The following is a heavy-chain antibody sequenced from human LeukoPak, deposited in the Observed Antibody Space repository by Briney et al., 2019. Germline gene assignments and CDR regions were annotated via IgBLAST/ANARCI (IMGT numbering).Heavy chain of an antibody. CDR2: ISAYNGNT. CDR1: GYTFTSYG. J-gene: IGHJ6*02. V-gene: IGHV1-18*01. Sequence: ASVKVSCKASGYTFTSYGISWVRQAPGQGLERMGWISAYNGNTNYAQKLQGRVTMTTDASTSTAYMELRSLRSDDTAVYYCARVGPSNFDWDSRLGIYGMDVWGQGTTVTVSS. CDR3: ARVGPSNFDWDSRLGIYGMDV. D-gene: IGHD3-9*01.